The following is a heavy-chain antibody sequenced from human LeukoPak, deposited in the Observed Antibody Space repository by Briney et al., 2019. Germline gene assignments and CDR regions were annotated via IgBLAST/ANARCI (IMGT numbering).Heavy chain of an antibody. CDR2: ISGSGDSA. J-gene: IGHJ4*02. CDR1: GFAFYNYA. D-gene: IGHD5-18*01. V-gene: IGHV3-23*01. Sequence: GGSLRLSCAASGFAFYNYAMSWVRQAPGKGLEWVSGISGSGDSAYYTDSVKGRFTISRDNSKNTLYLQMSNLTAEDTAVYHCASQTPMQLWGYFDLWGQGALVIVSS. CDR3: ASQTPMQLWGYFDL.